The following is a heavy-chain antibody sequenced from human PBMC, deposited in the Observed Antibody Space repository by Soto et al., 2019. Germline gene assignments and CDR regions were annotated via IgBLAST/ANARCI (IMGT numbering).Heavy chain of an antibody. D-gene: IGHD6-13*01. CDR1: GFIFSDYT. CDR2: ISSSGGAI. V-gene: IGHV3-48*02. CDR3: ARDHGGSTWFVGVYYFFGMDV. Sequence: EVQLVESGGDLVQPGGSLRLSCAASGFIFSDYTMTWVRQAPGRGLEFVSHISSSGGAIFYAESVKGRFTVSRDNAKNSRYLQMNGLRDEDTAVYFCARDHGGSTWFVGVYYFFGMDVWGQGTAVTVSS. J-gene: IGHJ6*02.